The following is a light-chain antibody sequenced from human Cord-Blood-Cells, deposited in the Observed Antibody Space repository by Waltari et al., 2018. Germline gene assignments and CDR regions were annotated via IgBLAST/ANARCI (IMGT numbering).Light chain of an antibody. V-gene: IGKV1-39*01. CDR2: AAS. Sequence: IQMTTSPSSLSASVGDSVTITCRASQSISSYLTWYQQKPGNAPKLLIYAASSLQSGVPSRFSGSGSGTDFTLTISSLQPEDFATYYCQQSYSTPFTFGPGTKVDIK. CDR1: QSISSY. J-gene: IGKJ3*01. CDR3: QQSYSTPFT.